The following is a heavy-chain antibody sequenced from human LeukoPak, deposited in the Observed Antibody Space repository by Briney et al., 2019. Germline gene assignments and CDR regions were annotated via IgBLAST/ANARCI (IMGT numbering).Heavy chain of an antibody. D-gene: IGHD6-19*01. CDR1: GFTFSSYS. V-gene: IGHV3-21*01. J-gene: IGHJ4*02. CDR2: ISSSSSYI. Sequence: PGESLRLSCAASGFTFSSYSMNWVRQAPGKGLEWVSSISSSSSYIYYADSVKGRFTISRDNAKNSLYLQMNSLRAEDTAVYYCARAAPGIAVAGTCFDYWGQGTLVTVSS. CDR3: ARAAPGIAVAGTCFDY.